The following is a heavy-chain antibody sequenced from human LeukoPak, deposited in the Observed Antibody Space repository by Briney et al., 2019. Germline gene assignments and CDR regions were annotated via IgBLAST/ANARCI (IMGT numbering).Heavy chain of an antibody. J-gene: IGHJ4*02. CDR1: GGSISSYY. CDR3: ARASGDYGTLDY. D-gene: IGHD4-17*01. CDR2: IYYSGST. V-gene: IGHV4-59*01. Sequence: SETLSLTCAVSGGSISSYYWSWIRQPPGKGLEWIGYIYYSGSTNYNPSLKSRVTISVDTSKNQFSLKLSSVTAADTAVYYCARASGDYGTLDYWGQGTLVTVSS.